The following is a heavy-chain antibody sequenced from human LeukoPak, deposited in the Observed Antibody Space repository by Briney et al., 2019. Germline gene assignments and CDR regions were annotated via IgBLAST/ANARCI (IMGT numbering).Heavy chain of an antibody. CDR3: ARYYGSGSYSSFSYFDY. CDR1: GYTFTSYY. V-gene: IGHV1-46*01. D-gene: IGHD3-10*01. J-gene: IGHJ4*02. CDR2: INPSGGST. Sequence: ASVKVSCKASGYTFTSYYMHWVRQAPGQGLEWMGIINPSGGSTSYAQKFQGRVTMTRDTSISTAYMELSRLRSDDTAVYYCARYYGSGSYSSFSYFDYWRQGTLVPVSS.